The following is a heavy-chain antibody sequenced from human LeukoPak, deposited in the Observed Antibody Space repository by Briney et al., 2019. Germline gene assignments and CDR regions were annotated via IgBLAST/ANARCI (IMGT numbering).Heavy chain of an antibody. CDR2: INPSNGGT. J-gene: IGHJ4*02. CDR1: GYSFIAYF. Sequence: ASVKVSCKASGYSFIAYFIHWVRQAPGQGPEWMGWINPSNGGTKYAQNFQGRVTVTWDTSMSTAYMELISLRSDDTAVYYCARALESCRGGSCYAYYFDNWGQGTLVAVSS. V-gene: IGHV1-2*02. CDR3: ARALESCRGGSCYAYYFDN. D-gene: IGHD2-15*01.